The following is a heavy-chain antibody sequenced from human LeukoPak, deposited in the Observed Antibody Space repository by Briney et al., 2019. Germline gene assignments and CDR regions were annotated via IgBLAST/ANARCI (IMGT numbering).Heavy chain of an antibody. D-gene: IGHD2-8*01. CDR3: ARTDCTNGVCLESFYYYGMDV. CDR2: IIPILGIA. V-gene: IGHV1-69*04. Sequence: ASVKVSCKASGGTFSSYAISWVRQAPGQGLEWMGRIIPILGIANYAQKFQGRVTITADKSTSTAYTELSSLRSEDTAVYYCARTDCTNGVCLESFYYYGMDVWGQGTTVTVSS. J-gene: IGHJ6*02. CDR1: GGTFSSYA.